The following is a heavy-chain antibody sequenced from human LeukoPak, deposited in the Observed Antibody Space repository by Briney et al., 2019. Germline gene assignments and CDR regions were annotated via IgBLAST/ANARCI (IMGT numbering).Heavy chain of an antibody. CDR1: GFTFSSYS. CDR2: ISSSSSYI. Sequence: GGSLRLSCAASGFTFSSYSMNWVRQAPGKGLEWVSSISSSSSYIYYADSVKGRFTISRDNSNNTLYLQMNSLRAEDTAVYYCAKDGYCSSTSCYPAPYWGQGTLVTVSS. CDR3: AKDGYCSSTSCYPAPY. D-gene: IGHD2-2*01. J-gene: IGHJ4*02. V-gene: IGHV3-21*04.